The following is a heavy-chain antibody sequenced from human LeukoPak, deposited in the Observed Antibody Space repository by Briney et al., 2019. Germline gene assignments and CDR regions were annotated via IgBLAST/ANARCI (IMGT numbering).Heavy chain of an antibody. D-gene: IGHD5-24*01. CDR1: GGTFSSYG. J-gene: IGHJ6*02. V-gene: IGHV1-69*04. CDR3: ARDGGWLQTQNHYYYHGLDV. Sequence: SVKVSCKASGGTFSSYGITWVRQAPGQGPEWMGRIIPILDVADYAQKFQSRVTITADKSTRTAYMEMSSLRSEDTAVYYCARDGGWLQTQNHYYYHGLDVWGQGTTVTFS. CDR2: IIPILDVA.